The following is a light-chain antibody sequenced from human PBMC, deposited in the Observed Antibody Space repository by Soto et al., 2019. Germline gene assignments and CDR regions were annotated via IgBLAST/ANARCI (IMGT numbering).Light chain of an antibody. CDR2: GVS. Sequence: EIVLTQSPATLSLSPGDRATLSCRASQNVRSDYFAWYQQKPGQAPRVIIFGVSTRASATPDRFRGSGSGTDFTLTISSLEPEDFAVYYCQQRSNWITFGQGTRLEIK. CDR3: QQRSNWIT. CDR1: QNVRSDY. V-gene: IGKV3D-20*02. J-gene: IGKJ5*01.